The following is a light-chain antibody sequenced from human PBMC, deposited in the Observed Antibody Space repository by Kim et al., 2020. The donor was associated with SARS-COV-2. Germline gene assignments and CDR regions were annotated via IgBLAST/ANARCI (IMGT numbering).Light chain of an antibody. V-gene: IGLV3-1*01. CDR2: EDT. CDR1: KLGDKY. CDR3: QAWDSNTAV. Sequence: SVSPGQTATITCSGDKLGDKYVFWYQQKSGQSPVLVIYEDTKWPSGIPERFSGSNSGNSATLTIRGTQAMDEADYYCQAWDSNTAVFGGGTKLTVL. J-gene: IGLJ3*02.